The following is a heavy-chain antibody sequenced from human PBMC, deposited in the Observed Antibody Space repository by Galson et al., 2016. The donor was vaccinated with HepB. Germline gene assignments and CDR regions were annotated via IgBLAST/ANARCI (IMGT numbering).Heavy chain of an antibody. D-gene: IGHD4-17*01. CDR2: ISFNGGGI. CDR3: AKDSSYGDSSDFDY. Sequence: SLRLSCAASGFTFDHYAMHWVRQAPGKGLEWVSGISFNGGGIGYAKSVKGRFTISRDNAKNSLYLQMNSLRPEDTALYYCAKDSSYGDSSDFDYWGQGTLVTVSS. J-gene: IGHJ4*02. V-gene: IGHV3-9*01. CDR1: GFTFDHYA.